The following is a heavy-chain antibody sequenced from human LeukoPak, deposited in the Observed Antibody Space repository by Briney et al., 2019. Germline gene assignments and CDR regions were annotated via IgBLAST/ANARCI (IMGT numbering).Heavy chain of an antibody. Sequence: SKTLSLTCTVSGGSVSSGSYYWGWIRQPPGKGLAWIGSIYYSGSTYYNPSLKSRVTISVDTSKNQFSLKLSSVTAANTAVYYCARQGSGWYGGWAYYYYGMDVWGQGTTVTVSS. V-gene: IGHV4-39*01. CDR3: ARQGSGWYGGWAYYYYGMDV. D-gene: IGHD6-19*01. CDR1: GGSVSSGSYY. CDR2: IYYSGST. J-gene: IGHJ6*02.